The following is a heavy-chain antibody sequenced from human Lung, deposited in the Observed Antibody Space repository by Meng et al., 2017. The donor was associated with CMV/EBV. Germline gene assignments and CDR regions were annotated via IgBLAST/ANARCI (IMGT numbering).Heavy chain of an antibody. Sequence: ASVXVSXKALGYTFSGYYIHWVRQAPGQGLEWMGWINPNSGDTYFTQKFQDSVTVTRDTSISTVYMELRRLRSDDTAMYYCARSRVGGRGGVFDYWGQGTMVPVPS. J-gene: IGHJ4*02. CDR3: ARSRVGGRGGVFDY. CDR1: GYTFSGYY. CDR2: INPNSGDT. D-gene: IGHD1-26*01. V-gene: IGHV1-2*02.